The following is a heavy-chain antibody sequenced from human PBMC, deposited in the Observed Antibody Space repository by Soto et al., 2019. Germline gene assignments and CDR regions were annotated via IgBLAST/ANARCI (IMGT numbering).Heavy chain of an antibody. CDR1: GGSISSGGYY. CDR2: IYYSGST. Sequence: QVQLQESGPGLVKPSQTLSLTCTVSGGSISSGGYYWSWIRQHPGKGLEWIGYIYYSGSTYYNPSLKSRATISVDTSKNQFSLKLSSVTAADTAVYYCARNYCSGGSCSDAFDIWGQGTMVTVSS. V-gene: IGHV4-31*03. J-gene: IGHJ3*02. D-gene: IGHD2-15*01. CDR3: ARNYCSGGSCSDAFDI.